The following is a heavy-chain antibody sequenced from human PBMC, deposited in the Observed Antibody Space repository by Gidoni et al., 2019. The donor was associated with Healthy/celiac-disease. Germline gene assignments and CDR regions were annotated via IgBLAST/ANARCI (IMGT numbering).Heavy chain of an antibody. Sequence: EVQLLESGGGLVQPGGSLRLSCAASGFTFSSYAMSWVRQAPVKGLEWVSAISGSGGSTYYADSVKGRFTISRDNSKNTLYLQMNSLRAEDTAVYYCAKSLQLAPGGDYWGQGTLVTVSS. J-gene: IGHJ4*02. CDR1: GFTFSSYA. V-gene: IGHV3-23*01. D-gene: IGHD6-13*01. CDR2: ISGSGGST. CDR3: AKSLQLAPGGDY.